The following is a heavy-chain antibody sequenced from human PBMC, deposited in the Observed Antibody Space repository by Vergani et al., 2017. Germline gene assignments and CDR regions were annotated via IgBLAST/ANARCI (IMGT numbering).Heavy chain of an antibody. V-gene: IGHV3-11*01. CDR1: GFTFSDYY. CDR3: ASMVRGVTFYYYCYMDV. D-gene: IGHD3-10*01. CDR2: ISSSGSTI. Sequence: QVQLVESGGGLVKPGGSLRLSCAASGFTFSDYYMSWIRQAPGKGLEWVSYISSSGSTIYYADSVKGRFTISRDNAKHSLYLQMNSLRAADTAVYYCASMVRGVTFYYYCYMDVWGKGTTVTVSS. J-gene: IGHJ6*03.